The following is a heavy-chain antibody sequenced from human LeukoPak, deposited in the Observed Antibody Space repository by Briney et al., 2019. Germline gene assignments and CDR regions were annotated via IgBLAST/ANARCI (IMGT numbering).Heavy chain of an antibody. V-gene: IGHV1-18*01. J-gene: IGHJ3*02. CDR1: GYSFTSYG. D-gene: IGHD5-18*01. CDR3: ARGMGYSYGHPQGAFDI. Sequence: GASVKVSCKASGYSFTSYGFNWVRQAPGQGLEWMGWMSAYNGKTNYAHSLQGRVTVTADTSTGTAYMELRSLRSEDTADYYCARGMGYSYGHPQGAFDIWGQGTMVTVSS. CDR2: MSAYNGKT.